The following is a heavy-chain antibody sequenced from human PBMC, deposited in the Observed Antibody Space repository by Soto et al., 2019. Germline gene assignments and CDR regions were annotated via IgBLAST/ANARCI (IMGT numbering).Heavy chain of an antibody. CDR2: ISSSGSTI. J-gene: IGHJ6*02. CDR1: GFTFSSYE. V-gene: IGHV3-48*03. Sequence: GGSLRLSCAASGFTFSSYEMNWVRQAPVKGLEWVSYISSSGSTIYYADSVKGRFTISRDNAKNSLYLQMNSLRAEDTAVYYCARGYVSKAGARGKLPYYYYGMDVWGQGTTVTAP. CDR3: ARGYVSKAGARGKLPYYYYGMDV. D-gene: IGHD3-16*01.